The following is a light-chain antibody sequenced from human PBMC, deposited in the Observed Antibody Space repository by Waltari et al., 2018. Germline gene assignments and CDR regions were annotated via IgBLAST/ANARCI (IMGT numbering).Light chain of an antibody. CDR3: QQYGSSLSIT. Sequence: IVLTQSPGTLSLSPGERATLSFRASQSVSSSYLAWYQQKFGQAPRLLIYDASSRATGIPDRFSGSGSGTDFTLTISRLEPEDFAVYYCQQYGSSLSITFGQGTRLEIK. CDR1: QSVSSSY. V-gene: IGKV3-20*01. J-gene: IGKJ5*01. CDR2: DAS.